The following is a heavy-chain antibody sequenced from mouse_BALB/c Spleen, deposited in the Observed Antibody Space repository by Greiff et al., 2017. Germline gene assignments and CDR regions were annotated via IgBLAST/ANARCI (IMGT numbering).Heavy chain of an antibody. D-gene: IGHD2-10*01. CDR1: GFTFSDYY. J-gene: IGHJ3*01. CDR3: ARGLLGGY. CDR2: ISDGGSYT. Sequence: EVKLVESGGGLVKPGGSLKLSCAASGFTFSDYYMYWVRQTPEKRLEWVATISDGGSYTYYPDSVKGRFTISRDNAKNNLYLQMSSLKSEDTAMYYCARGLLGGYWGQGTLVTVSA. V-gene: IGHV5-4*02.